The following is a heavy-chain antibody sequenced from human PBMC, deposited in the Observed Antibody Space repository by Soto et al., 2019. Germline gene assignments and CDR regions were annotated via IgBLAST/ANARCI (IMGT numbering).Heavy chain of an antibody. J-gene: IGHJ4*02. CDR3: ARARRYSGSYYFDY. CDR1: GVSISSGNW. V-gene: IGHV4-4*02. Sequence: SETLSLTCDVSGVSISSGNWWSWVRQPPGKGLEWIAEVYNDGSANYHPSLESRATISVDRSKNQFSLKLSSVTAADTAVYYCARARRYSGSYYFDYWGQGTLVTVSS. D-gene: IGHD1-26*01. CDR2: VYNDGSA.